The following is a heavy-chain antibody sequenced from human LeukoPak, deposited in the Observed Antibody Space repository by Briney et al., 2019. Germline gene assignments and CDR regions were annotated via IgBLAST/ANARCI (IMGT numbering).Heavy chain of an antibody. D-gene: IGHD3-16*02. CDR3: ARGGLITFGGVIVEN. CDR1: GGSISSGSYY. V-gene: IGHV4-61*02. J-gene: IGHJ4*02. CDR2: IYPSGIT. Sequence: PSQTLSLTCAVSGGSISSGSYYWSWIRQPAGMGLEWIGRIYPSGITNYNPSLKSRVTISVDTSKNQFSLKLSSVTAADTAVYYCARGGLITFGGVIVENWGQGTLVTVSS.